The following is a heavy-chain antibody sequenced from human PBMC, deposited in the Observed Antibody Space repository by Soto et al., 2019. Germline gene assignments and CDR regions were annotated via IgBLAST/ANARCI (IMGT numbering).Heavy chain of an antibody. V-gene: IGHV1-69*04. CDR1: GGTFSSYT. Sequence: ASVKVSCKASGGTFSSYTISWVRQAPGQGLEWMGRIIPILGIANYAQKFQGRVTITADKSTSTAYMELSSLRSEDTAVYYCARDLSGCSGGSCYSARFDYWGQGTLVTVSS. D-gene: IGHD2-15*01. CDR3: ARDLSGCSGGSCYSARFDY. CDR2: IIPILGIA. J-gene: IGHJ4*02.